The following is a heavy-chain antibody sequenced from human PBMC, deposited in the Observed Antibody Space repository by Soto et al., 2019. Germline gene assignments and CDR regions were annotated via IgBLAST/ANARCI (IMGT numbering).Heavy chain of an antibody. CDR2: IYHSGST. D-gene: IGHD2-2*01. Sequence: SETLSLTCAVSGGSISSSNWWCWVRQPPGKGLEWIGEIYHSGSTNYNPSLKSRVTISVDKSKNQFSLKLSSVTAADTAVYYCAGGIVVPAATTYYYYGMDVWGQGTTVTVSS. J-gene: IGHJ6*02. V-gene: IGHV4-4*02. CDR3: AGGIVVPAATTYYYYGMDV. CDR1: GGSISSSNW.